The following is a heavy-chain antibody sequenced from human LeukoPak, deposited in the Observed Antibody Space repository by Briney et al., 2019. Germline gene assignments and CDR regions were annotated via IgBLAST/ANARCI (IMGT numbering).Heavy chain of an antibody. D-gene: IGHD5-12*01. J-gene: IGHJ4*02. V-gene: IGHV1-69*13. CDR2: IIPIFGTA. Sequence: GASVKVSCEASGGTFSSYAISWVRQAPGQGLEWMGGIIPIFGTANYAQKFQGRVTITAGESTSTAYMELSSLRSEDTAVYYCARASSGYDPIDYWGQGTLVTVSS. CDR3: ARASSGYDPIDY. CDR1: GGTFSSYA.